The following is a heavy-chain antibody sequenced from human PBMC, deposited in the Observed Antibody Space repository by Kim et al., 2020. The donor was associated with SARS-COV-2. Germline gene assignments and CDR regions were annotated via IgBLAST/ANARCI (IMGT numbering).Heavy chain of an antibody. J-gene: IGHJ4*02. CDR2: IYYSGST. CDR3: ARRGGSSWYGDAYDY. V-gene: IGHV4-39*01. CDR1: GGSISSSSYY. D-gene: IGHD6-13*01. Sequence: SETLSLTCTVSGGSISSSSYYWGWIRQPPGKGLEWIGSIYYSGSTYYNPSLKSRVTISVDTSKNQFSLKLSSVTAADTAVYYCARRGGSSWYGDAYDYWGQGTLVTVSS.